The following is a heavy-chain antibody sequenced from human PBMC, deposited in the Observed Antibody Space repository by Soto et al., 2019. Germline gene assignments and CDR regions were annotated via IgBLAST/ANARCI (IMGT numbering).Heavy chain of an antibody. CDR3: ARQVGAEYFDL. D-gene: IGHD1-26*01. CDR2: SYDSGST. CDR1: GGSISSYY. V-gene: IGHV4-59*08. J-gene: IGHJ2*01. Sequence: QVQLQESGPGLVKPSETLSLTCTVSGGSISSYYWSWIRQPPGKGLEWNGYSYDSGSTNYNPPLKSRVTLSVDTSQHQFSLKLSSVTAADTAVYYCARQVGAEYFDLWGRGTLVTVSS.